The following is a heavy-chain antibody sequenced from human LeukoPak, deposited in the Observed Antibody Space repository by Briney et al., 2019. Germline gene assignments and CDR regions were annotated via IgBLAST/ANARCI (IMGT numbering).Heavy chain of an antibody. V-gene: IGHV3-33*06. Sequence: GGSLRLSCAASGFTFSSYGMHWVRQAPGKELEWVAAIWYDGSNKYYADSVKGRFTISRDNSKNTLYLQMNSLRAEDTAVYYCAKDLTYSSSWSALDYWGQGTLVTVSS. D-gene: IGHD6-13*01. J-gene: IGHJ4*02. CDR2: IWYDGSNK. CDR1: GFTFSSYG. CDR3: AKDLTYSSSWSALDY.